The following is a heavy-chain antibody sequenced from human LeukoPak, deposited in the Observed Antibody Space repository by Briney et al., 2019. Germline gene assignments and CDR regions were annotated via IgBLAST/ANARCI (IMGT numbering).Heavy chain of an antibody. J-gene: IGHJ4*02. CDR2: ISDNGGST. V-gene: IGHV3-64*01. CDR1: GFTFSGYA. Sequence: GGSLRLSCAASGFTFSGYAMHWVRQAPGRGLEYVSAISDNGGSTNYANSVKGRFIISRANSKNTVYLQMGSLRPEDMAVYYCARGVGYFDSTGYFMYYFDYWGQGALVTVSS. CDR3: ARGVGYFDSTGYFMYYFDY. D-gene: IGHD3-22*01.